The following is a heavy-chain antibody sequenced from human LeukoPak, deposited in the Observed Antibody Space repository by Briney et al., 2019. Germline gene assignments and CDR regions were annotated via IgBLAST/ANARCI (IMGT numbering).Heavy chain of an antibody. D-gene: IGHD6-19*01. Sequence: GGSLRLSCAASGFTFSSYGMHWVRQAPGKGLEWVAFIRYDGSNKYYADSVKGRFTISRDNSKNTLYLQMNSLRAEDTAVYYCAKDSVVQWLVSHVDYWGQGALVTVSS. V-gene: IGHV3-30*02. CDR1: GFTFSSYG. CDR2: IRYDGSNK. CDR3: AKDSVVQWLVSHVDY. J-gene: IGHJ4*02.